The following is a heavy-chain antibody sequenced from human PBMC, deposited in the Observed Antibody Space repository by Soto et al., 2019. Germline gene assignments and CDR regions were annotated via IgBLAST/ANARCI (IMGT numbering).Heavy chain of an antibody. J-gene: IGHJ4*02. Sequence: QVQLQESGPGLVKPSGTLSLTCAVSGGSISSSNWWSWVRQPPGKGLEWIGEIYHSGSTNYNPSLSSRGTQSVDQSTTQFSLKLSSVTAADTSVYYCARAGYDILTGDPFDYWGQGTLVTVSS. CDR3: ARAGYDILTGDPFDY. D-gene: IGHD3-9*01. V-gene: IGHV4-4*02. CDR2: IYHSGST. CDR1: GGSISSSNW.